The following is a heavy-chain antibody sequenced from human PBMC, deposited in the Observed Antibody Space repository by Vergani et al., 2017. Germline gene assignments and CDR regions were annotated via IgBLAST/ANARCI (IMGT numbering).Heavy chain of an antibody. CDR3: ARVPGYCSGGSCYYYYYYGMDV. J-gene: IGHJ6*02. V-gene: IGHV3-21*01. Sequence: EVQLLESGGGLVQPGGSLRLSCAASGFTFSSYSMNWVRQAPGKGLEWVSSISSSSSYIYYADSVKGRFTISRDNAKNSLYLQMNSLRAEDTAVYYCARVPGYCSGGSCYYYYYYGMDVWGQGTTVTVSS. D-gene: IGHD2-15*01. CDR1: GFTFSSYS. CDR2: ISSSSSYI.